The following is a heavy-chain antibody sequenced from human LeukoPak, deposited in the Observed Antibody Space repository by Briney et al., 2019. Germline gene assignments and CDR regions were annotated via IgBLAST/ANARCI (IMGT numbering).Heavy chain of an antibody. CDR2: IYTSGST. Sequence: SETLSLTCTVSGGSISSYYWSWIRQPAGKGLEWIGRIYTSGSTNYDPSLKSRVTMSVDTSKNQFSLKLSSVTAADTAVYYCVRISRRDGYNSRVAWFDPWGQGTLVTVSS. CDR1: GGSISSYY. D-gene: IGHD5-24*01. J-gene: IGHJ5*02. CDR3: VRISRRDGYNSRVAWFDP. V-gene: IGHV4-4*07.